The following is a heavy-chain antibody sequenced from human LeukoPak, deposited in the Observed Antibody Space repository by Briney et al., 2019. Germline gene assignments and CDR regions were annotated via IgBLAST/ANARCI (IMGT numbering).Heavy chain of an antibody. CDR2: IKQDGSKK. CDR3: ARVSKLDCDDQIGSYRHFDL. J-gene: IGHJ2*01. Sequence: PGGSLRLSCVVSGFRFTTYWMSWVRQAPGKGLEWVAHIKQDGSKKFSADSVKGRFTITRDNAENSLYLQMNSLRAEDTAMYYCARVSKLDCDDQIGSYRHFDLWGRGTLVTVSS. V-gene: IGHV3-7*01. D-gene: IGHD2-21*02. CDR1: GFRFTTYW.